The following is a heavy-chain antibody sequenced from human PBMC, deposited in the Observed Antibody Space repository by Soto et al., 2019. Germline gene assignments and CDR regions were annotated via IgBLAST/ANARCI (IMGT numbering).Heavy chain of an antibody. Sequence: SETLSLTCTVSGGSISSSSYYWGWIRQPPGKGLEWIGSIYYSGSTYYNPSLKSRVTISVDTSKNQFSLKLSSVTAADTAVYCCARRERYAEGSDYYYGMDVWGQAATVSV. CDR1: GGSISSSSYY. D-gene: IGHD2-2*01. J-gene: IGHJ6*02. CDR2: IYYSGST. V-gene: IGHV4-39*01. CDR3: ARRERYAEGSDYYYGMDV.